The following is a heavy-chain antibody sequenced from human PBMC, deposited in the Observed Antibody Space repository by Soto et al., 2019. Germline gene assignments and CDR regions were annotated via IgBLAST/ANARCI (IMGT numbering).Heavy chain of an antibody. V-gene: IGHV1-18*01. Sequence: ASVKVSCKASGYTFTSYGISWVRRAPGQGLEWMGWISAYNGNTNYAQKLQGRVTMTTDTSTSTAYMELRSLGSDDTAVYYCARGAVVAVLDDAFDIWGQGTMVTVSS. J-gene: IGHJ3*02. CDR1: GYTFTSYG. CDR3: ARGAVVAVLDDAFDI. D-gene: IGHD2-15*01. CDR2: ISAYNGNT.